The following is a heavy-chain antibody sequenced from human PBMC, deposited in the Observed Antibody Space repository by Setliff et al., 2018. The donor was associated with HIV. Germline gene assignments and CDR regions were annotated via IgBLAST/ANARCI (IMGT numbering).Heavy chain of an antibody. V-gene: IGHV5-51*01. CDR3: ARLRHNRPWLVVNSPLDS. CDR2: IYPGDSDT. J-gene: IGHJ4*02. Sequence: GESLKISCEASGYSFTNYWIGWVRQMPGKGPEWMGIIYPGDSDTRYNPSFQGQVTISVDKSINTAYLQWRSLKASDTALYYCARLRHNRPWLVVNSPLDSWGQGTLVTVSS. CDR1: GYSFTNYW. D-gene: IGHD6-19*01.